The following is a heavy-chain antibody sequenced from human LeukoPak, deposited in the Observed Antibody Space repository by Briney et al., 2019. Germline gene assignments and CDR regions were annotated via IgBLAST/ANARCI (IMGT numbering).Heavy chain of an antibody. CDR3: ARGLIEYSSSPSLQH. CDR2: INPSGGST. D-gene: IGHD6-6*01. Sequence: ASVKVSCKASGYTFTSYYMHWVRQAPGQGLEWMGIINPSGGSTSYAQKFQGWVTMTRDTSISTAYMELSRLRSDDTAVYYCARGLIEYSSSPSLQHWGQGTLVTVSS. J-gene: IGHJ1*01. CDR1: GYTFTSYY. V-gene: IGHV1-46*01.